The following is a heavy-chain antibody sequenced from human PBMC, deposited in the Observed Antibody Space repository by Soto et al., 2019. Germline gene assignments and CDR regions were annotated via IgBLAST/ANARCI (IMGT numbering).Heavy chain of an antibody. V-gene: IGHV3-48*02. J-gene: IGHJ6*02. CDR1: GFTFSSYS. Sequence: LRLSCAASGFTFSSYSMNWVRQAPGKGLEWVSYISSSSSTIYYADSVKGRFTISRDNAKNSLYLQMNSLRDEDTAVYYCARDTAWPLNHHYYGMDVWGQGTTVTGSS. CDR2: ISSSSSTI. CDR3: ARDTAWPLNHHYYGMDV.